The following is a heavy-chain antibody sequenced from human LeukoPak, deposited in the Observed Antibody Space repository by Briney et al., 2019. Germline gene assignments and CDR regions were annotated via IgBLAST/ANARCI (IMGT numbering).Heavy chain of an antibody. D-gene: IGHD1-26*01. Sequence: SGPALMKPTQTLTLTCTFSGFSLTASGMCVNWIRQPPGKALEWLARIDWENDKYYSTSLKTRLTISKDTSRNQVVLTMTNMDPVDTATYYCARLKWGSKSFDYWGQGTLVTVSS. CDR2: IDWENDK. J-gene: IGHJ4*02. CDR1: GFSLTASGMC. CDR3: ARLKWGSKSFDY. V-gene: IGHV2-70*11.